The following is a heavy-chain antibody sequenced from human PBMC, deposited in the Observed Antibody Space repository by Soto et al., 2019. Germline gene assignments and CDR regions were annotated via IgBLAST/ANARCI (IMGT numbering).Heavy chain of an antibody. J-gene: IGHJ4*02. V-gene: IGHV4-30-2*01. CDR1: GGSISSGGFS. D-gene: IGHD2-2*01. CDR2: IYHSGTS. CDR3: ARGRLVPAVNFDY. Sequence: SETLSLTCAVSGGSISSGGFSWSWIRQPPGKGLEWIGYIYHSGTSFYNPSLKSRVTISVDGSKNQFSLKVKSVTAADTAVYYCARGRLVPAVNFDYWGLGTLVTVSS.